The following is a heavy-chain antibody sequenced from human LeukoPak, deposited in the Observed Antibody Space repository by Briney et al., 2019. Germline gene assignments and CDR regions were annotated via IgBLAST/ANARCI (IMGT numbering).Heavy chain of an antibody. CDR3: ARGFNDFWSGSQLEY. Sequence: PGGSLRLSCAASGFIFGGYAMHWVRQAPGKGLQWLAVISYDGGKTHYADSVEGRFTISRDNSKNTVYLEINSLRSEDTAIYYCARGFNDFWSGSQLEYWGQGTLVTVSS. D-gene: IGHD3-3*01. CDR2: ISYDGGKT. J-gene: IGHJ4*02. V-gene: IGHV3-30-3*01. CDR1: GFIFGGYA.